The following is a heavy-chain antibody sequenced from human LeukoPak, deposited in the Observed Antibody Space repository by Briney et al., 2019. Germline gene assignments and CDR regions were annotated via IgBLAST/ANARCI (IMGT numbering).Heavy chain of an antibody. Sequence: GGSLRLSCAASGFTVSSNYMSWVRQAPGKGLEWVSVIYSGGSTYYADSVKGRFTISRDNSKNTLYLQMNSLRAEDTALYYCARGGITIFGVVSYMDVWGKGTTVTVSS. D-gene: IGHD3-3*01. V-gene: IGHV3-66*01. CDR1: GFTVSSNY. CDR3: ARGGITIFGVVSYMDV. CDR2: IYSGGST. J-gene: IGHJ6*03.